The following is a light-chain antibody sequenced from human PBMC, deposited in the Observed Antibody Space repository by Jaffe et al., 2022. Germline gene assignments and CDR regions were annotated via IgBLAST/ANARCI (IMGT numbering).Light chain of an antibody. CDR2: NTN. V-gene: IGLV8-61*01. CDR3: VLYMGSGIRV. Sequence: QTVVTQEPSFSVSPGGTVTLTCGLSSGSVSNSYYPSWYQQTPGQAPRTLIYNTNTRSSGVPDRFSGSILGNKAALTITGAQADDESDYYCVLYMGSGIRVFGGGTKLTVL. CDR1: SGSVSNSYY. J-gene: IGLJ3*02.